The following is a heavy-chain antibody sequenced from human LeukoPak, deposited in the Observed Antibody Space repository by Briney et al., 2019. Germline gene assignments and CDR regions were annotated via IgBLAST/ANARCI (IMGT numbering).Heavy chain of an antibody. CDR2: IYPGDSDT. CDR1: GYSFTSYW. D-gene: IGHD3-16*01. CDR3: ARTSVYYDYVWGSPDY. J-gene: IGHJ4*02. Sequence: GESLKISCKGSGYSFTSYWIGWVRQMPGKGLEWMGIIYPGDSDTSYSPSFQGQVTISADKSISTAYLQWSSLKASDTAMYYCARTSVYYDYVWGSPDYWGQGTLVTVSS. V-gene: IGHV5-51*01.